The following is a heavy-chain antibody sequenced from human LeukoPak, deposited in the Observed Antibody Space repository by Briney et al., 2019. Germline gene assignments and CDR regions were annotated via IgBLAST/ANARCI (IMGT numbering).Heavy chain of an antibody. CDR3: AKDRSAIAAAGRAGPDFDY. CDR2: ISGSGGST. CDR1: GFTFSSYA. Sequence: GGSLRLSCAASGFTFSSYAMSWVRQAPGKGLEWVSAISGSGGSTYYADSVNGRFTISRDNSKNTLYLQMNSLRAEDTAVYYCAKDRSAIAAAGRAGPDFDYWGQGTLVTVSS. V-gene: IGHV3-23*01. J-gene: IGHJ4*02. D-gene: IGHD6-13*01.